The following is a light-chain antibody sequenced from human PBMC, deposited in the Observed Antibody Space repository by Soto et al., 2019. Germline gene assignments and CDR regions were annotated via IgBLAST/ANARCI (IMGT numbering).Light chain of an antibody. CDR1: QSVANSY. CDR3: HHCALSSFT. J-gene: IGKJ3*01. Sequence: EIVLTQSPGTVSLSPGERATLSCRASQSVANSYIVWYQQKGGQAPRLLIYGATKRASGIPDRFSGSGSGTDFVLTISRLEPEDFAVYYCHHCALSSFTFGPGTKLDIK. CDR2: GAT. V-gene: IGKV3-20*01.